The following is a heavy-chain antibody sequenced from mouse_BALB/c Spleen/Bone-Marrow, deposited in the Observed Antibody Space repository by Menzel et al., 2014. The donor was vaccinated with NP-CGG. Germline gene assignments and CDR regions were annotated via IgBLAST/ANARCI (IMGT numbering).Heavy chain of an antibody. V-gene: IGHV5-6-2*01. Sequence: EVMLVESGGGSVKLGGSLKLSCAASGFTFSNYYMSWVRQTPEKRLELVAAINRSGGSTYYPDTEKGRFTISRDDAKNTQYLQMSSLKSEDTALYYCARHGSSWAMDYWGQGTSVTVSS. J-gene: IGHJ4*01. CDR2: INRSGGST. CDR1: GFTFSNYY. CDR3: ARHGSSWAMDY. D-gene: IGHD1-1*01.